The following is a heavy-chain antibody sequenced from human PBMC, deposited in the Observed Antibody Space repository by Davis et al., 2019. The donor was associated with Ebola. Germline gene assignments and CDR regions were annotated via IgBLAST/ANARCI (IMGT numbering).Heavy chain of an antibody. CDR2: IIPIFGTA. J-gene: IGHJ1*01. V-gene: IGHV1-69*13. D-gene: IGHD4-17*01. Sequence: SVKVSCKASAATFSSYVISWVRQAPGQGLEWMGGIIPIFGTANYAQKFQGRVTITADESTSTAYMELSSLRSEDTAVYYCASRRPDYGDYVYFQHWGQGTLVTVSS. CDR3: ASRRPDYGDYVYFQH. CDR1: AATFSSYV.